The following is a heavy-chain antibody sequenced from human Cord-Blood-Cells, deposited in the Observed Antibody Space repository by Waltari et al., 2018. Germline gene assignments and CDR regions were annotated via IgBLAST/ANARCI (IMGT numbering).Heavy chain of an antibody. CDR3: ARFLEWLYYFDY. J-gene: IGHJ4*02. D-gene: IGHD3-3*01. CDR1: GASISSSSYY. Sequence: QLQLQESGPGLVKPSETLSLTCTVSGASISSSSYYWGWIRQPPWKGLEWIGSIYYSGSTYYNPSLKSRVTISVDTSKNQFSLKLSSVTAADTAVYYCARFLEWLYYFDYWGQGTLVTVSS. V-gene: IGHV4-39*01. CDR2: IYYSGST.